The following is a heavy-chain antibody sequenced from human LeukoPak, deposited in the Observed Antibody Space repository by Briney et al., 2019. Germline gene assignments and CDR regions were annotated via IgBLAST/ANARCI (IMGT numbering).Heavy chain of an antibody. Sequence: PGGSLRLFCAASGFTFSIYDMTWVRQAPGKGLEWVSVISGSGDSTYYADSVKGRFTISRDNSKNTLYLQMNSLRADDTAVYYCAKGNWNDDWGQGTLVIVSS. CDR1: GFTFSIYD. J-gene: IGHJ5*02. V-gene: IGHV3-23*01. CDR2: ISGSGDST. CDR3: AKGNWNDD.